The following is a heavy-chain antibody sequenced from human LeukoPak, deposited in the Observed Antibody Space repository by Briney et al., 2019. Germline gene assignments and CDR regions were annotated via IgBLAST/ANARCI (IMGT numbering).Heavy chain of an antibody. J-gene: IGHJ4*02. CDR3: ARGSGIAAAGTHDY. CDR2: INHSGNT. CDR1: GGSFSGYY. Sequence: PSETLSLTCAVYGGSFSGYYWSWIRQPPGKGLEWIGEINHSGNTNYNPSLKSRVTISVDTSKNQFSLKLSSVTAADTAVYYCARGSGIAAAGTHDYWGQGTLVTVSS. V-gene: IGHV4-34*01. D-gene: IGHD6-13*01.